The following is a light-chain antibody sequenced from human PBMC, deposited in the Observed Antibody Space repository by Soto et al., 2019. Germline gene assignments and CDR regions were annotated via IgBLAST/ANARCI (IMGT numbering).Light chain of an antibody. V-gene: IGKV3-11*01. CDR1: QSVSSD. Sequence: EIVLTQSPATLSLSPGERATLSCRASQSVSSDFAWYQQKPGQTPRLLIYDASNRATGIPARFSGTGSGTDFTLALSSLEPEYFALYYCQHRHNFGPGTKVDIK. CDR2: DAS. CDR3: QHRHN. J-gene: IGKJ3*01.